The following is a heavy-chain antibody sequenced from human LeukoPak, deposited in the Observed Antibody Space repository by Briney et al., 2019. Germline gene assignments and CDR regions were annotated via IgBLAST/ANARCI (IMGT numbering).Heavy chain of an antibody. CDR3: AKEDSSGWYPSYFDY. CDR1: GFTFSSYA. V-gene: IGHV3-23*01. Sequence: GGSLRLSCAASGFTFSSYAMSWVRQAPRKGLEWVSGISNNGGSTDYADSVKGRFTISRDNSKNTLYLQMNSLRAEDTAVYYCAKEDSSGWYPSYFDYWGQGTLVTVSS. D-gene: IGHD6-19*01. CDR2: ISNNGGST. J-gene: IGHJ4*02.